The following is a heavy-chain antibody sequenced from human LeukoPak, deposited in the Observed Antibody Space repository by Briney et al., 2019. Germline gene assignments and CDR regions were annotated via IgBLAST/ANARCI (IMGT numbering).Heavy chain of an antibody. CDR1: GGSISSYY. Sequence: SETLSLTCTVSGGSISSYYWSWIRQPPGKGLEWIGYIYYSGSTNYNPSLKSRVTISVDTSKNQFSLKLSSVTAADTAVYYCARLFYFYGSGSYPHLDYWGQGTLVTVSS. D-gene: IGHD3-10*01. CDR2: IYYSGST. V-gene: IGHV4-59*08. J-gene: IGHJ4*02. CDR3: ARLFYFYGSGSYPHLDY.